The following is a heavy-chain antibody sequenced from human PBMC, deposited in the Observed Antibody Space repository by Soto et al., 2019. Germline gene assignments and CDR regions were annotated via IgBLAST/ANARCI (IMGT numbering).Heavy chain of an antibody. V-gene: IGHV3-74*02. CDR3: AKDLSWGQSDY. D-gene: IGHD3-16*01. CDR1: GFTFSSNW. J-gene: IGHJ4*02. Sequence: DVKLVESGGGLVKPGESLRLSFAPSGFTFSSNWMHWFRQDQGMGLVWVATINPDGTTTQYADFVKGRFTVSRDNARTTLFLQMNGLRAEDTALYYCAKDLSWGQSDYWGRGTLVTVSS. CDR2: INPDGTTT.